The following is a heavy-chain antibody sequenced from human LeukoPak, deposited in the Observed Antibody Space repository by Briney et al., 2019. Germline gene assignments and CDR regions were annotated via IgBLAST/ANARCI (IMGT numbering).Heavy chain of an antibody. CDR3: AKDVGGGAGPFDS. CDR1: GFTFTNFG. V-gene: IGHV3-23*01. J-gene: IGHJ4*02. CDR2: IRGDGGDT. D-gene: IGHD1-26*01. Sequence: PGGSLRLSCAASGFTFTNFGMAWVRQGPGKGPEWVSTIRGDGGDTHYADSVKGRFTISRDNSKNTLSLQMNSLRAEDTAIYYCAKDVGGGAGPFDSWGQGTLVTVSS.